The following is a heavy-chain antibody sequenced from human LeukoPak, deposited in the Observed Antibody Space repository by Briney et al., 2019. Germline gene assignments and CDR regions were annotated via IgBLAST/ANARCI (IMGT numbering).Heavy chain of an antibody. CDR1: GGSFSGYY. J-gene: IGHJ6*03. Sequence: SEILSLTCAVYGGSFSGYYWSWIRQPPGKGLEWIGEINHSGSTNYNPSLKSRVTISVDTSKNQFSLKLSSVTAADTAVYYCARDPYSGNYGNYYYYYMDVWGKGTTVTISS. V-gene: IGHV4-34*01. CDR3: ARDPYSGNYGNYYYYYMDV. D-gene: IGHD1-26*01. CDR2: INHSGST.